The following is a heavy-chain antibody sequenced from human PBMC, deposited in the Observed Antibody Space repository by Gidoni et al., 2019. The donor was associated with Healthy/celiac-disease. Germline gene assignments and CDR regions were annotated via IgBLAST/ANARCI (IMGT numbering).Heavy chain of an antibody. J-gene: IGHJ4*02. CDR2: INHSGST. D-gene: IGHD6-19*01. Sequence: VQLQQWGAGLLKPSETLSLTCAVYGGSFSGYYWSWIRQPPGKGLEWIGEINHSGSTNYNPSLKSRVTISVDTSKNQFSLKLSSVTAADTAVYYCARQRGYSSGWYPTPFDYWGQGTLVTVSS. CDR1: GGSFSGYY. CDR3: ARQRGYSSGWYPTPFDY. V-gene: IGHV4-34*01.